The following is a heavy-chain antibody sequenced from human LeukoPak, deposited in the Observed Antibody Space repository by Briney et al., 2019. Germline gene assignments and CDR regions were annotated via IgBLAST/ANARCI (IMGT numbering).Heavy chain of an antibody. J-gene: IGHJ4*02. V-gene: IGHV3-48*01. CDR1: GFTFSSNS. D-gene: IGHD3-16*01. CDR3: AGGDFDY. Sequence: GGSLRLSCAASGFTFSSNSMNWVRQAPGKGLEWVSYISSTGGTIYYADSVKGRFTISRDNAKNSLYLQMNSLRTEDTAVYYCAGGDFDYWGQGTLVTVSS. CDR2: ISSTGGTI.